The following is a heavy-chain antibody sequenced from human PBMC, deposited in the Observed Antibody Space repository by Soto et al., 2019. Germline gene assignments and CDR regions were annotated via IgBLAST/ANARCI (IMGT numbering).Heavy chain of an antibody. J-gene: IGHJ5*02. D-gene: IGHD5-12*01. CDR3: ARDYRAYSGYDEGFDP. CDR2: IIPILGIA. Sequence: EASVKVSCKASGGTFSSYTISWVRQAPGQGLEWMGRIIPILGIANYAQKFQGRVTITADKSTSTAYMELSSLRSEDTAVYYCARDYRAYSGYDEGFDPWGQGTLVTVS. V-gene: IGHV1-69*04. CDR1: GGTFSSYT.